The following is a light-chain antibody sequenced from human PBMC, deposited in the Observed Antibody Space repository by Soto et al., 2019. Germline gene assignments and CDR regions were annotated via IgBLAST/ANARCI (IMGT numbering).Light chain of an antibody. CDR1: QSLLSRADNNNY. CDR3: QQYYGSPIT. J-gene: IGKJ5*01. CDR2: WAS. Sequence: DIVMTQSPDSLAVSLGERATINCKSSQSLLSRADNNNYLAWFQKKPGQPPQLLIYWASTRESGVPDRFSGSGSGIDFTLTISSLQAEDVAVYYCQQYYGSPITFGQGTRLEIK. V-gene: IGKV4-1*01.